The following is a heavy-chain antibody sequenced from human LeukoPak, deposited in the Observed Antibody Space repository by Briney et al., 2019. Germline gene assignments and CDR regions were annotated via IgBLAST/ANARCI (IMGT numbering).Heavy chain of an antibody. J-gene: IGHJ4*02. D-gene: IGHD3-10*01. V-gene: IGHV4-59*08. CDR3: ARLPSGSHDY. CDR2: FYYSGSTT. Sequence: PSETLSLTCSVSGGPITSHYWSWMRQSPEKGLEWIAYFYYSGSTTNYNPSLKSRVTISVDTSKNQFSLNLRSVTAADTAVYYCARLPSGSHDYWGRGTLVTVSS. CDR1: GGPITSHY.